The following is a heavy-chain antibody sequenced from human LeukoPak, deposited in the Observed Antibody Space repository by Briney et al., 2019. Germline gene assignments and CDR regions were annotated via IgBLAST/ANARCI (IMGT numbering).Heavy chain of an antibody. V-gene: IGHV3-21*01. CDR3: ARDGFFVVVPAALGP. CDR1: GFTFSSYS. J-gene: IGHJ5*02. D-gene: IGHD2-2*01. Sequence: PGGSLTLSCAASGFTFSSYSMNWVRQPPGKGLEWVSSISSSSYIYYAASVKGRFTISRDNAKNSLYLQMNTLRAADTAVYSCARDGFFVVVPAALGPWGQGTLVTVSS. CDR2: ISSSSYI.